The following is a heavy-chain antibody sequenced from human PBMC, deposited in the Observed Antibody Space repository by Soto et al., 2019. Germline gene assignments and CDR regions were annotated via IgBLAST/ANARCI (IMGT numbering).Heavy chain of an antibody. D-gene: IGHD4-17*01. CDR2: INPSGGST. V-gene: IGHV1-46*03. Sequence: GASVKVSCKASGYTFTSYYMHWVRQAPGQGLEWMGIINPSGGSTSYAQKFQGRVTMTRDTSTSTVYMELSSLRSEDTAVYYCARVAPTRDYDPPDSAFDIWGQGTMVTVSS. J-gene: IGHJ3*02. CDR1: GYTFTSYY. CDR3: ARVAPTRDYDPPDSAFDI.